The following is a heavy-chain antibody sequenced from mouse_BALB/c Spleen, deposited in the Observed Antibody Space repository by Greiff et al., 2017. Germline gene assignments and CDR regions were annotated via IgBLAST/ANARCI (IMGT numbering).Heavy chain of an antibody. D-gene: IGHD1-1*01. J-gene: IGHJ4*01. CDR3: ARQDYGSSYRAMDY. Sequence: EVMLVESGGGLVKPGASLKLSCAASGFAFSSYDMSWVRQTPEKRLEWVAYISSGGGSTYYPDTVKGRFTISRDNAKNTLYLQMSSLKSEDTAMYYCARQDYGSSYRAMDYWGQGTSVTVSS. CDR1: GFAFSSYD. CDR2: ISSGGGST. V-gene: IGHV5-12-1*01.